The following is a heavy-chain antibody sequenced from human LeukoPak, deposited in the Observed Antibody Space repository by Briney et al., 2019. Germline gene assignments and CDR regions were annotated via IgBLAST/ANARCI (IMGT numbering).Heavy chain of an antibody. J-gene: IGHJ4*02. CDR2: ISGGVNT. CDR3: VKRSLVGSPRAFDY. CDR1: GFTFSSYA. Sequence: GGSLRLSCIASGFTFSSYAMSWVRQAPGKGLEWVSSISGGVNTHYADSVKGRFTISRDNSKNTLYLQLNSLRAEDTAVYYCVKRSLVGSPRAFDYWGQGTLVTVSS. D-gene: IGHD2-8*02. V-gene: IGHV3-23*01.